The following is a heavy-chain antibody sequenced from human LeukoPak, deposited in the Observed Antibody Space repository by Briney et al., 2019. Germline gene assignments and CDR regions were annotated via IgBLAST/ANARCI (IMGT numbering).Heavy chain of an antibody. CDR2: ISWNSDIL. V-gene: IGHV3-9*01. J-gene: IGHJ6*02. CDR3: ARGGVTELYYGMDV. Sequence: GGSLRLSCAASGFSFDDYGMHWVRQAPGKGLEWVSGISWNSDILGYADSVKGRFSISRDNAKNSLYLQMNSLRAEDTALYYCARGGVTELYYGMDVWGQGTTVTVSS. D-gene: IGHD3-16*01. CDR1: GFSFDDYG.